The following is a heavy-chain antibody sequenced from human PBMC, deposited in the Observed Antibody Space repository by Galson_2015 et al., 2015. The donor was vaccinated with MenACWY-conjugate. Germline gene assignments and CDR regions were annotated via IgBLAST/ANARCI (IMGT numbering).Heavy chain of an antibody. J-gene: IGHJ4*02. CDR3: AWGRKPTVNSMYLDY. V-gene: IGHV3-48*02. CDR1: GITFSRCG. Sequence: SLRLSCAASGITFSRCGMNWVRQAPGKGLEWISYISPGSGRIYYADSAKGRFTISRDDAKSSLFLQIVSLRDEDTAVYYCAWGRKPTVNSMYLDYWGQGTLVTVSS. CDR2: ISPGSGRI. D-gene: IGHD7-27*01.